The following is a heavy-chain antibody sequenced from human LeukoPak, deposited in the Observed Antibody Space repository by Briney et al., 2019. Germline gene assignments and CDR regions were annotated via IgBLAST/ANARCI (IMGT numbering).Heavy chain of an antibody. D-gene: IGHD6-6*01. V-gene: IGHV3-23*01. CDR1: GFTFSSYA. J-gene: IGHJ3*01. CDR3: AKDEYSSTLLGY. CDR2: ISGSGGST. Sequence: PGGSLRLSCAASGFTFSSYAMSWVRQAPGKGLDWVSAISGSGGSTYYADSVKGRFTISRDNSKNTLYLQMNSLRAEDTAVYYCAKDEYSSTLLGYWGQGTMVTVSS.